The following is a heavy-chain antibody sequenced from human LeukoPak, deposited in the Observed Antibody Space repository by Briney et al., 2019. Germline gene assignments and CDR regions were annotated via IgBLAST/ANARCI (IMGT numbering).Heavy chain of an antibody. CDR2: IIPIFGTA. D-gene: IGHD1-14*01. CDR1: GGAFSSYA. V-gene: IGHV1-69*05. Sequence: GSSVKVSCKASGGAFSSYAISWVRQAPGQGLEWMGRIIPIFGTANYAQKFQGRVTITTDESTSTAYMELSSLRSEDTAVYYCARLREPHYFDYWGQGTLVTVSS. CDR3: ARLREPHYFDY. J-gene: IGHJ4*02.